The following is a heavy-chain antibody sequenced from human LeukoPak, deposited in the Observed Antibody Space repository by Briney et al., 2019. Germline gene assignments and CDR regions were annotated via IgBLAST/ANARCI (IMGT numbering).Heavy chain of an antibody. D-gene: IGHD2-2*01. Sequence: PSQTLSLTCTVSGGSISSSDYYWSSIRQPSGKVLEWIGYIYYSGCTYYNPSLKSRVTISVDTSKNQFSLKLSSVTAADTAVYYCARVVPAAIRVDWFDPWGQGTLVTVSS. CDR1: GGSISSSDYY. J-gene: IGHJ5*02. CDR2: IYYSGCT. CDR3: ARVVPAAIRVDWFDP. V-gene: IGHV4-30-4*08.